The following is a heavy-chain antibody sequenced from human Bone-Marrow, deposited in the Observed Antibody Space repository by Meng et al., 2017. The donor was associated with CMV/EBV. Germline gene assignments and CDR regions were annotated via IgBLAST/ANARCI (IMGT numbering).Heavy chain of an antibody. J-gene: IGHJ4*02. D-gene: IGHD3-3*01. V-gene: IGHV4-39*07. CDR1: GGSISGSTYY. Sequence: SETLSLTCSVSGGSISGSTYYWGWIRQPPGKGLEWIGSSYYSGTAYFNPSLKSRVTISVDTSKNQFSLSLTSVTAADTALYYCGRNDFWSGPTRYWGQGPRVTGSS. CDR2: SYYSGTA. CDR3: GRNDFWSGPTRY.